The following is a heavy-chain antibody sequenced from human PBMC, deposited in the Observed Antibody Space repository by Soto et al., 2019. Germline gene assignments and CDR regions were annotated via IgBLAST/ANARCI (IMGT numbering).Heavy chain of an antibody. CDR1: GVLISSYY. CDR2: IYYSGNT. J-gene: IGHJ4*02. Sequence: SETLSLTCNVSGVLISSYYWSWIRQPPGKGLEWIGYIYYSGNTNYNSSLESRVTISVDTSKNQISLRLSSVTAAGTAVYYCARSPGYYFDYWGQGTLVTVSS. CDR3: ARSPGYYFDY. V-gene: IGHV4-59*01.